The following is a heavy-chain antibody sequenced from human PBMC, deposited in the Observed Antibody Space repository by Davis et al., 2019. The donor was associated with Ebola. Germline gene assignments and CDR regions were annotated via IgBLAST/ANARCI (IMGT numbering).Heavy chain of an antibody. J-gene: IGHJ4*02. CDR2: INPNSGGT. CDR3: ARALHADTGGIVLMVSNPFDY. Sequence: AASVKVSCKASGYTFTGYYMHWVRQAPGQGLEWMGRINPNSGGTNYAQKFQGRVTMTRDTSISTAYMELSRLRSDDTAVYYCARALHADTGGIVLMVSNPFDYWGQGTLVTVSS. V-gene: IGHV1-2*06. CDR1: GYTFTGYY. D-gene: IGHD2-8*01.